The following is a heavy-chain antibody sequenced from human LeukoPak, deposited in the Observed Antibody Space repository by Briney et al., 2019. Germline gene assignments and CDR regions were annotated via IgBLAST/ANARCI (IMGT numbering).Heavy chain of an antibody. Sequence: GGSLRLSCAASGFTFSSYAMHWVRQAPGKGLEWVAVISYDGGNKYYADSVKGRFTISRDNSKSTLYLQMNSLRTEDTAVYYCARGLVRYYHGMDVWGQGTTVTVSS. V-gene: IGHV3-30-3*01. J-gene: IGHJ6*02. CDR3: ARGLVRYYHGMDV. D-gene: IGHD6-19*01. CDR2: ISYDGGNK. CDR1: GFTFSSYA.